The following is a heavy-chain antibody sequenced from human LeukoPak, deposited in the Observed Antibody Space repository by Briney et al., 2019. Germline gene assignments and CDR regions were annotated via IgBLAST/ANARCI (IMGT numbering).Heavy chain of an antibody. Sequence: GGSLRLSCAASGFTFSSYNMNWVRQAPGKGLEWVSYISSSSSTIYYADSVKGRFTISRDNAKNSLFLQMNSLRDEDTAVYYCARDRLYSGSYWDAFDIWGQGTMVTVSS. D-gene: IGHD1-26*01. V-gene: IGHV3-48*02. CDR2: ISSSSSTI. CDR3: ARDRLYSGSYWDAFDI. J-gene: IGHJ3*02. CDR1: GFTFSSYN.